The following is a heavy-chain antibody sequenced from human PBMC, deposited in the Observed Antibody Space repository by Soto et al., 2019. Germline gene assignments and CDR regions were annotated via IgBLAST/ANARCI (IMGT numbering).Heavy chain of an antibody. V-gene: IGHV4-34*01. J-gene: IGHJ6*02. Sequence: SETLSLTYAVYGGSFRGYYGSWIRQPPGKGLEWIGEINHSGSTNYNPSLKSRVTISVDTSKNQFSLKLSSVTAADTAVYYCARGPRFGGGFNGLDLWGQGTTVTVSS. CDR2: INHSGST. CDR1: GGSFRGYY. CDR3: ARGPRFGGGFNGLDL. D-gene: IGHD3-3*01.